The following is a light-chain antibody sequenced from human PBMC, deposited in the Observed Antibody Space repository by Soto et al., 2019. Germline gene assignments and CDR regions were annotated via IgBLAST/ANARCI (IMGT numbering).Light chain of an antibody. V-gene: IGLV2-8*01. J-gene: IGLJ1*01. CDR3: KSYAGSNTYV. CDR2: EVV. CDR1: KSDIGVYDF. Sequence: QSALTQPPSASGSPGRSITISCTGTKSDIGVYDFVSWYQHHPGKAPRLIIYEVVQRPSGVPDRFSGSKSGNTASLTVSGLQAADEADYFCKSYAGSNTYVFGSGTKVTVL.